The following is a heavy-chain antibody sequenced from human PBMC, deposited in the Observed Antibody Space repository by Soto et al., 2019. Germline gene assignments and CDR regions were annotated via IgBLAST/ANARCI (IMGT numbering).Heavy chain of an antibody. CDR1: GFSFRNYD. CDR3: AKSRLWFGPFDY. J-gene: IGHJ4*02. V-gene: IGHV3-23*01. CDR2: ISGNSGST. D-gene: IGHD3-10*01. Sequence: QPGGSMELSCAASGFSFRNYDMHGVWQTPGKGLEWVSGISGNSGSTYYSDSVKGRFTISRDNSKNTLYLQMNSLRAEDTVVYYCAKSRLWFGPFDYWGQGTLVTVSS.